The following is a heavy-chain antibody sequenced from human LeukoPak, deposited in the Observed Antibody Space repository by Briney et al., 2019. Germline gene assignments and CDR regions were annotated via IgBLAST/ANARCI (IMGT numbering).Heavy chain of an antibody. CDR3: ARDTGSYFAFDI. J-gene: IGHJ3*02. CDR2: ISSSSSYI. D-gene: IGHD1-26*01. CDR1: GFTFSSYS. V-gene: IGHV3-21*01. Sequence: GGSLRLSCAASGFTFSSYSMNWVRQAPGKGLEWVSSISSSSSYIYYADSVKGRFTISRDNAKNSLYLQMNSLRAEGTAVYYCARDTGSYFAFDIWGQGTMVTVSS.